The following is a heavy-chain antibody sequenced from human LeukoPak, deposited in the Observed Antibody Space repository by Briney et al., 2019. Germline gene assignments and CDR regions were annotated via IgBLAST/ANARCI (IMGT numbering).Heavy chain of an antibody. CDR2: ISAYNGNT. D-gene: IGHD4-17*01. CDR3: ARDRWDYGDFGDAFDI. V-gene: IGHV1-18*01. J-gene: IGHJ3*02. Sequence: ASVKVSCKASGYTFTSYGISWVRQAPGQGLEWMGWISAYNGNTNYAQKLQGRVTMTTDTSTSTAYMELRSLRSDDTAVYYCARDRWDYGDFGDAFDIWGQGTMVTVSS. CDR1: GYTFTSYG.